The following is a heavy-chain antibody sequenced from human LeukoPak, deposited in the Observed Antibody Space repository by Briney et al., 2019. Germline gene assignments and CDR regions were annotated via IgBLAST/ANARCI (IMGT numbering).Heavy chain of an antibody. Sequence: PGGSLRLSCVGSGFTFRSHAMSWVRQAPEKGLEFVSGIYENGGTTYYADSVKGRFTISRDNSKNTLYLQMNSLRAEDTAVYYCAKLPVAGLYFDYWGQGTLVTVSS. CDR1: GFTFRSHA. V-gene: IGHV3-23*01. CDR3: AKLPVAGLYFDY. J-gene: IGHJ4*02. CDR2: IYENGGTT. D-gene: IGHD6-19*01.